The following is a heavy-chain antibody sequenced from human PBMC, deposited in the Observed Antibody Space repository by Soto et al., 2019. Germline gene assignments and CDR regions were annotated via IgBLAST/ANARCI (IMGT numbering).Heavy chain of an antibody. CDR1: GGSISSYY. CDR2: IYNSGRT. Sequence: QVQLQESGPGLVKPSETLSLTCTVSGGSISSYYWSWIRQPPGKGLEWIGYIYNSGRTNYNPSLKSRVTISVDTSNNQFSLKLSSVTAADTAVYYCARDPYDDRGLDALDIWGQGTMVTVSS. V-gene: IGHV4-59*01. J-gene: IGHJ3*02. D-gene: IGHD3-22*01. CDR3: ARDPYDDRGLDALDI.